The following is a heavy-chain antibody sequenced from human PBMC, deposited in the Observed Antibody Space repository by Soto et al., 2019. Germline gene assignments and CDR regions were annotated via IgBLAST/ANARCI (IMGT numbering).Heavy chain of an antibody. CDR1: GFTFSDYA. CDR2: VSHDGRNT. V-gene: IGHV3-30*18. J-gene: IGHJ4*02. Sequence: GGSLRLSCAASGFTFSDYAMHWVRQAPGKGLEWVAVVSHDGRNTHYAESVKGRFTISRDSSKNTVSLEMTILRAEDTAVYYCAKGGRQWLVTSDFNYWGQGA. CDR3: AKGGRQWLVTSDFNY. D-gene: IGHD6-19*01.